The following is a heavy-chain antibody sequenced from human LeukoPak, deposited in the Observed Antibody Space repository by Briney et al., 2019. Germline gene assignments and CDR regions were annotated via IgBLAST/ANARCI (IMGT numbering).Heavy chain of an antibody. Sequence: SETLSLTCTVSGGSISSSSYYWGWIRQPPGKGLEWIGSIYYSGSTYYNPSLKSRVTISVDTSKNQFSLKLSSVTAADTAVYYCARDPYSGSFELPYYYYYYMDVWGKGTTVTVSS. J-gene: IGHJ6*03. CDR1: GGSISSSSYY. V-gene: IGHV4-39*07. CDR2: IYYSGST. CDR3: ARDPYSGSFELPYYYYYYMDV. D-gene: IGHD1-26*01.